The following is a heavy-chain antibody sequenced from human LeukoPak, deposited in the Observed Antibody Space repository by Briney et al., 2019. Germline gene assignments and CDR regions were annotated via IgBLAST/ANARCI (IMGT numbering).Heavy chain of an antibody. Sequence: RASVNVSCKASGYTFTSYAMNWVRQAPGQGLEWMGWINTNTGNPTYAQGFTGRFVFSLDTSVSTAYLQISSLKAEDTAVYYCARVKRAVTSTGEAFDIWGLGTMVTVSS. V-gene: IGHV7-4-1*02. CDR1: GYTFTSYA. D-gene: IGHD6-19*01. J-gene: IGHJ3*02. CDR3: ARVKRAVTSTGEAFDI. CDR2: INTNTGNP.